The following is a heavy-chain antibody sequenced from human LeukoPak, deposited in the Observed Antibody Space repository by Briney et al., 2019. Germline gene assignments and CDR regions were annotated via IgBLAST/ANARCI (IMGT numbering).Heavy chain of an antibody. V-gene: IGHV3-30*02. Sequence: GGSLRLSCAAAGFTFSSYGMHWVRQAPGKGLEWVAFIRYDGSNKYYADSVKGRFTISRDNSKNTLYLQMNSLRPEDSAVHYCAKDGRGSGYFPDYWGQGTLVTVSS. CDR1: GFTFSSYG. CDR3: AKDGRGSGYFPDY. CDR2: IRYDGSNK. J-gene: IGHJ4*02. D-gene: IGHD3-22*01.